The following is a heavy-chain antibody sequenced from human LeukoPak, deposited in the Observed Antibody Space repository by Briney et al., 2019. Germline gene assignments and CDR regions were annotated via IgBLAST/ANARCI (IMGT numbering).Heavy chain of an antibody. Sequence: SETLSLTCTVSGGSISSYYWSWIRQPPGKELEWIGDIYYSGSTNYNPSLKSRVTISVDTSKNQFSLKLSSVTAADTAVYYCAREVEPISAMDKRDWYFDLWGRGTLVTVSS. D-gene: IGHD5-18*01. CDR1: GGSISSYY. V-gene: IGHV4-59*01. J-gene: IGHJ2*01. CDR2: IYYSGST. CDR3: AREVEPISAMDKRDWYFDL.